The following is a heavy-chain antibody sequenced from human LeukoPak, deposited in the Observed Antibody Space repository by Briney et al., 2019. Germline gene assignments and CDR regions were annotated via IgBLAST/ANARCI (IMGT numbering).Heavy chain of an antibody. V-gene: IGHV4-34*01. CDR3: ARRGTPYCSSTSCYYGGYFQH. CDR1: GGSFSGYY. CDR2: INHSGST. J-gene: IGHJ1*01. D-gene: IGHD2-2*01. Sequence: PSETLSLTCAVYGGSFSGYYWSWIRQPPGKGLEWIGEINHSGSTNYNPSLKSRVTISVDTSKNQFSLKLSSVAAADTAVYYCARRGTPYCSSTSCYYGGYFQHWGQGTLVTVSS.